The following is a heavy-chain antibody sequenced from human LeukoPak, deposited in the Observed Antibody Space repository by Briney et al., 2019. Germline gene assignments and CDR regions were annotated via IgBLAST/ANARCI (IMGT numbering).Heavy chain of an antibody. CDR2: INPNSGGT. CDR1: GYSLIVYY. Sequence: GASVRVSCKGSGYSLIVYYIHWVRQAPGQGLEWMGWINPNSGGTNYAQKFQGRVTMTRDTSISTAYMELSRLRSDDTAVYYCARVSIGWAARNYYYYMDVWGKGTTVTVSS. D-gene: IGHD6-6*01. J-gene: IGHJ6*03. CDR3: ARVSIGWAARNYYYYMDV. V-gene: IGHV1-2*02.